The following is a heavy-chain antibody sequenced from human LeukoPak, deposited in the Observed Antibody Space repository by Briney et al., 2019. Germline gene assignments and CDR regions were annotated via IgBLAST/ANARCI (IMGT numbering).Heavy chain of an antibody. D-gene: IGHD1-26*01. J-gene: IGHJ3*02. V-gene: IGHV1-46*01. CDR2: INPSDAST. CDR1: GYTFTSYS. CDR3: ATSYSWVLRAFDI. Sequence: ASVKVSCKASGYTFTSYSMNWVRQAPGQGPEWMGIINPSDASTTYAQKFQGRVTMTRDMSTSTVYMELSSLRSEDTAVYYCATSYSWVLRAFDIWGQGTMVTVSS.